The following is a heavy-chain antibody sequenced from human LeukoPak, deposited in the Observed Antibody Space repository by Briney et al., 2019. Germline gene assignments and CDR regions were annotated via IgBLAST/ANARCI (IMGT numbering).Heavy chain of an antibody. D-gene: IGHD5-18*01. V-gene: IGHV4-59*01. Sequence: NPSETLSLTCSVSGVSITSNYWCWIRQPPGKGLEWLGYIHHSGATSYNPSLKSRSTMSLDTSNNQFSLKLSSVTAADTAVYYCARSSGHSYGDFDYWGQGNQVTVSS. CDR2: IHHSGAT. CDR3: ARSSGHSYGDFDY. CDR1: GVSITSNY. J-gene: IGHJ4*02.